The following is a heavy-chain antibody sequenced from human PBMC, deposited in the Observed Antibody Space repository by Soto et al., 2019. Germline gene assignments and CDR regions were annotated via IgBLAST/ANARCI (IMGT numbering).Heavy chain of an antibody. V-gene: IGHV3-23*01. CDR2: ISDSGGSA. CDR3: AKHREYQVLWGYFQH. J-gene: IGHJ1*01. CDR1: GFTFSSYA. Sequence: EVQLLESGGGLVQPGGSLRLSCAASGFTFSSYAMSWVRQAPGKGLEWVSSISDSGGSAYYADSVKGRFTISRDISKNTLYLQMNSLRAEDTAPYYCAKHREYQVLWGYFQHWGQGTLITVSS. D-gene: IGHD2-2*01.